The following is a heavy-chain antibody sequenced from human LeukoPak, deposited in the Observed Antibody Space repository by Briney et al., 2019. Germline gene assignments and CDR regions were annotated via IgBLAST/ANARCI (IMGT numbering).Heavy chain of an antibody. J-gene: IGHJ5*02. CDR3: ARHGSSYYEPRYNWFDP. V-gene: IGHV5-51*01. D-gene: IGHD3-16*01. CDR2: IYPGDSDT. Sequence: ESLKISFKGSGYSFTNYRIGWVRQMPGKGLEWMGMIYPGDSDTRYSPSFQGQVTISADKSISTAYLQWSSLEASDTATYFCARHGSSYYEPRYNWFDPWGQGTQVTVSS. CDR1: GYSFTNYR.